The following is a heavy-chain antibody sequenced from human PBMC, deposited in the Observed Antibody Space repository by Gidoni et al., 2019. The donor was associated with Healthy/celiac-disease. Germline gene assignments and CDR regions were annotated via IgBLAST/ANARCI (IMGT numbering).Heavy chain of an antibody. D-gene: IGHD3-9*01. Sequence: QVQLVQSGAEVKKPGSSVKVSCKASGGTFSSYAISWVRQAPGQGLEWMGGIIPIFGTANYAQKFQDRVTITADKSTSTAYMELSSLRSEDTAVYYCARDNRGLRYFDWSSDGNWFDPWGQGTLVTVSS. V-gene: IGHV1-69*06. CDR1: GGTFSSYA. CDR3: ARDNRGLRYFDWSSDGNWFDP. J-gene: IGHJ5*02. CDR2: IIPIFGTA.